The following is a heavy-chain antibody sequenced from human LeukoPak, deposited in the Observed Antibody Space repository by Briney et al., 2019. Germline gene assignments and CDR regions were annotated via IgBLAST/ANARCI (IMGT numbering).Heavy chain of an antibody. CDR3: ASRPLASAGPLDY. CDR2: IYHSGST. CDR1: GGSISSPKW. V-gene: IGHV4-4*02. D-gene: IGHD6-13*01. Sequence: SGTLSLTCAVSGGSISSPKWWNWVRQPPGKGLEWIGEIYHSGSTYHNPSLKSRVIISVDESKNQLSLKMRSVTAADTAVYFCASRPLASAGPLDYWGQGTQVTVSS. J-gene: IGHJ4*02.